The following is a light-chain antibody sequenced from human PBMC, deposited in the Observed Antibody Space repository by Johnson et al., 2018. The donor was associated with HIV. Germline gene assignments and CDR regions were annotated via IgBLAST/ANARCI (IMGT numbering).Light chain of an antibody. CDR2: ENN. J-gene: IGLJ1*01. Sequence: QSVLTQPPSVSAAPGHKVIISCSGSSSNIGNNYVSWYQQLPGTAPKLLIYENNKRPSGIPDRFSGSKSGTSATLGITGLQTGDEADYYCGTWDSSLTLYVFGTGTKVTVL. CDR1: SSNIGNNY. CDR3: GTWDSSLTLYV. V-gene: IGLV1-51*02.